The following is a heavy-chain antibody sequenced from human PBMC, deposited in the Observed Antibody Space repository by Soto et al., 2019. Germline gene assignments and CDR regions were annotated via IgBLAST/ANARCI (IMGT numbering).Heavy chain of an antibody. CDR2: IYYSGGT. Sequence: PSETLSLTCTVSGGSISRYYWSWIRQPPGKGLEWIGYIYYSGGTNYNPSLKSRVTISVGTPKNQFSLKLSSVTAADTAVYYCARGQWLDYYSYYGMDVWGQGTTVTVSS. J-gene: IGHJ6*02. V-gene: IGHV4-59*01. D-gene: IGHD6-19*01. CDR3: ARGQWLDYYSYYGMDV. CDR1: GGSISRYY.